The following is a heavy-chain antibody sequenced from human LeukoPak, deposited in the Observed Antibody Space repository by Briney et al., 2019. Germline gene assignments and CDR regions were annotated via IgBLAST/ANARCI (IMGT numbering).Heavy chain of an antibody. Sequence: GGSLRLSCAASGVTFSSYGMNWVRQTPGKGLEWVSYIGTSSSTIYYADSVKGRFTISRDSAKNSLYLQMNSLRDEDTAVYYCARHDYGGNSGDYWGQGTLVTVSS. CDR2: IGTSSSTI. V-gene: IGHV3-48*02. CDR1: GVTFSSYG. D-gene: IGHD4-23*01. CDR3: ARHDYGGNSGDY. J-gene: IGHJ4*02.